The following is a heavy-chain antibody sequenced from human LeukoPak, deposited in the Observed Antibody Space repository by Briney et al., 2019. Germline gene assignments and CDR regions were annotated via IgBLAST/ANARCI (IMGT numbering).Heavy chain of an antibody. D-gene: IGHD3-3*01. V-gene: IGHV4-39*01. Sequence: GSLRLSCAASGFTFSNYCMSWVRQPPGKGLQWIASIYYSGNTYYNPSLRSRVTISRDTSKNQFFLTLTSVTAADTAVYFCARRPGSYESGHGDDNWGQGILVTVSS. CDR2: IYYSGNT. J-gene: IGHJ4*02. CDR1: GFTFSNYC. CDR3: ARRPGSYESGHGDDN.